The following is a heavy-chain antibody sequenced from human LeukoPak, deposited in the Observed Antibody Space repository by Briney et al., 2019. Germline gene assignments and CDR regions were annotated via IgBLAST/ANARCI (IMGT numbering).Heavy chain of an antibody. Sequence: PSETLSLTCTVSGASISSYYWSWIRQPAGKGLEWIGRIYTSGSTNYNPSLKIRVTMSVDTSKNQFSLKLSSMTAADTAVYYCAREDDSSGYLLDYWGQGTLVTVSS. D-gene: IGHD3-22*01. V-gene: IGHV4-4*07. CDR1: GASISSYY. J-gene: IGHJ4*02. CDR3: AREDDSSGYLLDY. CDR2: IYTSGST.